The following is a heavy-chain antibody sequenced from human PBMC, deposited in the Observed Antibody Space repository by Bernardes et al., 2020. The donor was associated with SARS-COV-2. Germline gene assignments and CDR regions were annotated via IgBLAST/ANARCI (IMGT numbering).Heavy chain of an antibody. V-gene: IGHV3-23*01. CDR1: GFGFSSNG. Sequence: GGSLRLSCAASGFGFSSNGMSWVRQAPGKGLEWVASSGGDGGTHYADSVRGRFIISRDTSQNRLFLEMNSLRAEDTAVYYCAKGLFWWSAADVWGQGTLVTVSS. J-gene: IGHJ3*01. CDR3: AKGLFWWSAADV. D-gene: IGHD2-21*01. CDR2: SSGGDGGT.